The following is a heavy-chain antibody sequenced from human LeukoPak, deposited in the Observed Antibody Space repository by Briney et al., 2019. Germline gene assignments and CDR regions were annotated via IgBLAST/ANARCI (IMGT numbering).Heavy chain of an antibody. Sequence: GRSLRLSCVASGFTFDDYAMHWVRQAPGKGLEWVSGISYNRDGIGYADSVKGRFPVSRDNAKNSLYLQMNSLRSEDTALYYCAKGAAAGIRGYFDYWGQGILVTVSS. D-gene: IGHD3-10*01. CDR3: AKGAAAGIRGYFDY. J-gene: IGHJ4*02. V-gene: IGHV3-9*01. CDR2: ISYNRDGI. CDR1: GFTFDDYA.